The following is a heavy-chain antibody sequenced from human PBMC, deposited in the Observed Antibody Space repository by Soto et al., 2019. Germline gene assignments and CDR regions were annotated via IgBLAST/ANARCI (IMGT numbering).Heavy chain of an antibody. Sequence: PGGSLRLSCAASGFTFSSYAMHWVRQAPGKGLEWVAVISYDGSNKYYADSVKGRFTISRDTPKNTLYLQMNSLRAEDTAVYYCTRDALAGYDSSGYSLYYYYYGMDVCGQGTTVTVSS. CDR1: GFTFSSYA. J-gene: IGHJ6*02. CDR3: TRDALAGYDSSGYSLYYYYYGMDV. V-gene: IGHV3-30-3*01. D-gene: IGHD3-22*01. CDR2: ISYDGSNK.